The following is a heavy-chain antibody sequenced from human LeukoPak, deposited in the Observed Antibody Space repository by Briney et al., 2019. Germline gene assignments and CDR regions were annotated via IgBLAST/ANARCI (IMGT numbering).Heavy chain of an antibody. V-gene: IGHV4-59*08. D-gene: IGHD6-19*01. CDR3: ARHGAVAGRGGYYFDY. CDR1: SGSISSNY. CDR2: IYYSGST. Sequence: PSETLSLTCTVSSGSISSNYWSWVRQPPGKGLEWIGYIYYSGSTNYNPSLKSRVTISVDTSKKEFSLKLNSVTAADAAVYYCARHGAVAGRGGYYFDYWGQGTLVTVSS. J-gene: IGHJ4*02.